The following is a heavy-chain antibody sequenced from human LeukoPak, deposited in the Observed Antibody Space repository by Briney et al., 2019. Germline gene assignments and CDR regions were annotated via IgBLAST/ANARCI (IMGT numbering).Heavy chain of an antibody. CDR1: GFTFSSYG. CDR3: ARDQSLGHLGMDV. D-gene: IGHD1-26*01. V-gene: IGHV3-33*01. CDR2: IWYDGSNK. Sequence: GGSLRLSCAASGFTFSSYGMHRVRQAPGKGLEWVAVIWYDGSNKYYADSVKGRFTISRDNSKNTLYLQMNSLRAEDTAVYYCARDQSLGHLGMDVWGQGTTVTVSS. J-gene: IGHJ6*02.